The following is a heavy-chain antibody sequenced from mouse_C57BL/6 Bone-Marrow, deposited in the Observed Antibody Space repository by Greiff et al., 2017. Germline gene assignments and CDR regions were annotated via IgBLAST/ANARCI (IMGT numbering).Heavy chain of an antibody. CDR2: INPYNGGT. CDR3: ARAGYHYFDY. Sequence: DVKLQESGPVLVKPGASVKMSCKASGYTFTDYYMNWVKQSHGKSLEWIGVINPYNGGTSYNQKFKGKATLTVDKSSSTAYMELNSLTSEDSAVYYCARAGYHYFDYWGQGTTLTVSS. CDR1: GYTFTDYY. J-gene: IGHJ2*01. V-gene: IGHV1-19*01. D-gene: IGHD2-2*01.